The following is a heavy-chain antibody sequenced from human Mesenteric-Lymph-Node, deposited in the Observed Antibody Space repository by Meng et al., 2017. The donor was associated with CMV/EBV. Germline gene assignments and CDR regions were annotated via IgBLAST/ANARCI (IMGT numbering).Heavy chain of an antibody. D-gene: IGHD3-10*01. J-gene: IGHJ5*02. CDR1: DGSISSSSYY. CDR3: ARPHYYGSASSPWFDP. Sequence: QLQLQESGPGLVKPSETLSLTCTVSDGSISSSSYYWGWIRQPPGKGLEWIGSIYYSGSTYYNPSLKSRVTISVDTSKNQFSLKLSSVTAADTAVYYCARPHYYGSASSPWFDPWGQGTLVTVSS. CDR2: IYYSGST. V-gene: IGHV4-39*01.